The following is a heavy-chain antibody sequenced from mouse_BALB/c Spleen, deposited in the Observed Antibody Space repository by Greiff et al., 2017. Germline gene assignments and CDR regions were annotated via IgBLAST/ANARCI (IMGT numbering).Heavy chain of an antibody. CDR3: ARLDGNNYFDY. CDR1: GFAFSSFG. D-gene: IGHD1-2*01. J-gene: IGHJ2*01. V-gene: IGHV5-17*02. CDR2: ISSGSSTI. Sequence: EVQGVESGGGLVKPGGSLKLSCAASGFAFSSFGMHWVRQAPEKGLEWVAYISSGSSTIYYADTVKGRFTISRDNPKNTLFLQMTSLRSEDTAMYYCARLDGNNYFDYWGQGTTLTVSS.